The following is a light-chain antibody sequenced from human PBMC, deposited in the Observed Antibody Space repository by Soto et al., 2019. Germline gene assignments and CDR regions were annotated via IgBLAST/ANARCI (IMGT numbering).Light chain of an antibody. CDR1: SGHSSYA. V-gene: IGLV4-69*01. Sequence: QPVLTQSPSASASLGASVKLTCTLSSGHSSYAIAWHQQQPEKGPRYLRTLSSDGSHRKGDGIPDRFSGSRSGAERYLTISSLQSEDEADYYCQTWDTGTTVVFGGGTKLTVL. CDR3: QTWDTGTTVV. J-gene: IGLJ2*01. CDR2: LSSDGSH.